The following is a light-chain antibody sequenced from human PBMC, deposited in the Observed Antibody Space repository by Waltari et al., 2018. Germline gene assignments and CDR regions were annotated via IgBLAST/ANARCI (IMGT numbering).Light chain of an antibody. CDR3: SSYTSGSLGLV. CDR2: DVR. V-gene: IGLV2-14*03. J-gene: IGLJ2*01. CDR1: SSDVGGYNY. Sequence: QSALTQPASVSGSPGQSITIPCTGTSSDVGGYNYVSWYQQHPCKAPNLMIYDVRNRPSGVSNRFSGAKSGSTAALTISALQAEDEADYYCSSYTSGSLGLVFGGGTKRTVL.